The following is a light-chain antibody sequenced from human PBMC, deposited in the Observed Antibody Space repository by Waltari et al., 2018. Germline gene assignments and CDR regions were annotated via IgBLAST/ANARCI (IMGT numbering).Light chain of an antibody. CDR3: SSYRSSNTLDGLV. V-gene: IGLV2-14*01. CDR2: EVS. CDR1: RSDVGGYNY. Sequence: QSALTQPASVSGSPGQSITISCPGTRSDVGGYNYVSCYHEHPAKAPKLMIYEVSNRPSGVSNRFSGSKSGNTASLTISGLQAEDEADYYCSSYRSSNTLDGLVFGGGTKLTVL. J-gene: IGLJ3*02.